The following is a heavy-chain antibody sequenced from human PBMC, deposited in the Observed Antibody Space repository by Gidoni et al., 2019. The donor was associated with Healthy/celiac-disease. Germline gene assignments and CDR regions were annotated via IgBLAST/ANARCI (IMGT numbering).Heavy chain of an antibody. J-gene: IGHJ4*02. V-gene: IGHV4-34*01. CDR1: GGSFSGYY. Sequence: QVQLQQWGAGLLKHSETLSLTCAVYGGSFSGYYWSWIRQPPGKGLEWIGEINHSGSTNYNPSLKSRVTISVDTSKNQFSLKLSSVTAADTAVYYCARAYNWNYDEGYYFDYWGQGTLVTVSS. CDR2: INHSGST. D-gene: IGHD1-7*01. CDR3: ARAYNWNYDEGYYFDY.